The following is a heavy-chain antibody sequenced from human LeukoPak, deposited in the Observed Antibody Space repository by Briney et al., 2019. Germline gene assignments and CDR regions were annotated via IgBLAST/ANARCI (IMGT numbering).Heavy chain of an antibody. J-gene: IGHJ5*02. D-gene: IGHD5-12*01. Sequence: SETLSLTCTVSGGSISSYYWSWIRQPPGKGLEWIGYIYTSGSTNYNPSLKSRVTMSVDTSKNQFSLKLSSVTAADTAVYYCARRNGYDTKFDPWGQGTLVTVSS. CDR2: IYTSGST. V-gene: IGHV4-4*09. CDR1: GGSISSYY. CDR3: ARRNGYDTKFDP.